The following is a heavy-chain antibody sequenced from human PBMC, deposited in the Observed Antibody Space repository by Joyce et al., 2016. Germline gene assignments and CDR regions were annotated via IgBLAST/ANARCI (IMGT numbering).Heavy chain of an antibody. V-gene: IGHV3-23*01. Sequence: EVQLLESGGGLVQPAGSLRLSCGASGFTFSSYALSWVRQAAGEGLEWVSVISGSGGSIYAADSVKGRFTFSRDNSKNTLYLQMNSLRAEDTAVYYCAKVAEGSAVYFYYMDVWGKGTTVTVSS. CDR3: AKVAEGSAVYFYYMDV. CDR1: GFTFSSYA. CDR2: ISGSGGSI. J-gene: IGHJ6*03. D-gene: IGHD6-6*01.